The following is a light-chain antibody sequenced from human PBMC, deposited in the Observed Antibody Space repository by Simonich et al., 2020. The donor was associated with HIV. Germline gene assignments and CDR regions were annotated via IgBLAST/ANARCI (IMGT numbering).Light chain of an antibody. CDR3: QQSYSNPFT. CDR2: AAS. J-gene: IGKJ3*01. V-gene: IGKV1-39*01. CDR1: QGIRNS. Sequence: DIQMTQSPSSLSASVGARVTITCRASQGIRNSLAWYQHKPGKAPKLLLYAASSLQSGVPSRFSGSGSGTDFTLTISSLQPEDFATYYCQQSYSNPFTFGPGTKVDIK.